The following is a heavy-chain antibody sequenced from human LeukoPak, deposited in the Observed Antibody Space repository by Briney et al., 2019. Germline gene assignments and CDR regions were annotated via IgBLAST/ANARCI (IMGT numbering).Heavy chain of an antibody. J-gene: IGHJ4*02. V-gene: IGHV3-7*02. CDR3: ARALFVEDYDVDH. CDR2: IKQYGSEK. Sequence: GGSLRLSCEASGFRFSNYWMSWVRQAPGKGLEWVATIKQYGSEKYYVDSVKGRFTISRDNAKKSLYLQMNSLRAEDTAVYYCARALFVEDYDVDHWGPGTLVTVSS. CDR1: GFRFSNYW. D-gene: IGHD4-17*01.